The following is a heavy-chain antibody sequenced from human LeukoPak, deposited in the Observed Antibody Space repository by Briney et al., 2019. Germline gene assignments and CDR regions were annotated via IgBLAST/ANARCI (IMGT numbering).Heavy chain of an antibody. V-gene: IGHV1-2*06. Sequence: GASVKVSCKASGYSLTDYYIHWARQAPGQGLEWMGRINPKRGGTNYAQKFQGRVTLTRDTSISTAHMELSRLTSDDTAVYYCALLWFGELWTKDYWGQGTLVTVSS. CDR2: INPKRGGT. D-gene: IGHD3-10*01. CDR3: ALLWFGELWTKDY. J-gene: IGHJ4*02. CDR1: GYSLTDYY.